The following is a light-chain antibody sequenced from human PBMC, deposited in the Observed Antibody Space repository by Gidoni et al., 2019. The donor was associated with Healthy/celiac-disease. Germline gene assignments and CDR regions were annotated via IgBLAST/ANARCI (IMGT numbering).Light chain of an antibody. CDR3: QQYYSTPPIT. CDR2: AAS. V-gene: IGKV1-NL1*01. J-gene: IGKJ5*01. CDR1: QGISNS. Sequence: DIQMTQSPSSLSASVGDRVTITCRASQGISNSLAWSQQKPGKAPKLLLYAASRLESGVPSRFSGSGSGTDYTLTISSLQPEDFATYYCQQYYSTPPITFGQXTRLEIK.